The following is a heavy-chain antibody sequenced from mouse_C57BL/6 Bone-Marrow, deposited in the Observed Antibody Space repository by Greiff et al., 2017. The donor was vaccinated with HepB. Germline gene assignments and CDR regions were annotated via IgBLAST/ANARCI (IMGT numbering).Heavy chain of an antibody. J-gene: IGHJ2*01. CDR1: GFTFSDYG. CDR2: ISSGSSTI. CDR3: ARGGKFPWDY. V-gene: IGHV5-17*01. Sequence: DVKLVESGGGLVKPGGSLKLSCAASGFTFSDYGMHWVRQAPEKGLEWVAYISSGSSTIYYADTVKGRFTISRDNAKNTLFLQMTSLRSEDTTMYYCARGGKFPWDYWGQGTTLTVSS.